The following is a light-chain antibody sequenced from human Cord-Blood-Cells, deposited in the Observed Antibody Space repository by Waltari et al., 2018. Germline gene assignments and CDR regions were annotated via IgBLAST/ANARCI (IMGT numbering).Light chain of an antibody. J-gene: IGLJ2*01. V-gene: IGLV1-44*01. CDR2: SNN. CDR3: AAWDDSLNGVV. CDR1: SSNIGGNT. Sequence: QSVLTQPPSTSGTPGQRVPIPCSGSSSNIGGNTVTCYQQLPGTAPKLLLYSNNQRPSGVPDRFSGSKSGTSASLAISGLQSEDEADYYCAAWDDSLNGVVFGGGTKLTVL.